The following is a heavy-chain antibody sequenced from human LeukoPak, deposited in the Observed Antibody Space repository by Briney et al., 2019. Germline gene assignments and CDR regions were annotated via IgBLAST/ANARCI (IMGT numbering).Heavy chain of an antibody. CDR3: ASSGSYRFDY. Sequence: GGSLRLSCAASGFTFSSYAMHWVRQAPGKGLEWVAVISYDGSNKYYADSVKGRFTISRDNSKNTLYLQMNSLRAEDTAVYYCASSGSYRFDYWGQGTLVTVSS. D-gene: IGHD1-26*01. J-gene: IGHJ4*02. CDR1: GFTFSSYA. CDR2: ISYDGSNK. V-gene: IGHV3-30*04.